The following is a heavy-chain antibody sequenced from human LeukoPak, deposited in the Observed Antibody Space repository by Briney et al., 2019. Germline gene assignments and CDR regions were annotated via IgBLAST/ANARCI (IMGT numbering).Heavy chain of an antibody. J-gene: IGHJ3*02. V-gene: IGHV3-23*01. Sequence: GGSLRLSCAAPGFTFNIYAMAWVRQAPGKGLEWVSGITGSGSGGYTYYADSVKGRFTISRDNAKNSLYLQMNSLRAEDTAVYYCAGGWYYAFDIWGHGTLVIVSS. CDR1: GFTFNIYA. CDR2: ITGSGSGGYT. CDR3: AGGWYYAFDI. D-gene: IGHD2-15*01.